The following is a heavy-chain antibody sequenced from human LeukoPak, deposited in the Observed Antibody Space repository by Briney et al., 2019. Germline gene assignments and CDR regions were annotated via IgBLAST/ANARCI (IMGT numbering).Heavy chain of an antibody. J-gene: IGHJ5*02. Sequence: ASVKVSCKVSGYTLAQLSMHWVRQAPGNGLEWMGGVDPDDGETIYAQKFQGRVTMTEDTSTDTAYMELSSLRPEDTAVYYCATGPYYDSRAWGQGTLVADCS. CDR3: ATGPYYDSRA. D-gene: IGHD3-22*01. CDR1: GYTLAQLS. CDR2: VDPDDGET. V-gene: IGHV1-24*01.